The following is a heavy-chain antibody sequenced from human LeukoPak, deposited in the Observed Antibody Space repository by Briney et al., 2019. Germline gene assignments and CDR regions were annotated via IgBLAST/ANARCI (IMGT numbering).Heavy chain of an antibody. D-gene: IGHD1-26*01. CDR3: ARGVGATFFDY. J-gene: IGHJ4*02. CDR1: GFTVSSNY. V-gene: IGHV3-53*01. CDR2: IYSGGST. Sequence: GGSLRLSCAASGFTVSSNYMSWVRQAPGKGLEWVSVIYSGGSTYYADSVKGRFTISRDNSKNTLYLQMNSLRAEDTAVYYCARGVGATFFDYWGQGTLDTVSS.